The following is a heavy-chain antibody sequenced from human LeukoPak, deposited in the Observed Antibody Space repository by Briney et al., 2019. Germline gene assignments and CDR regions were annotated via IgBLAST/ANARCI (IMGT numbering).Heavy chain of an antibody. CDR2: ISYDGSNK. J-gene: IGHJ4*02. V-gene: IGHV3-30-3*01. D-gene: IGHD7-27*01. Sequence: GTSLRLSCAASGFTFNTYAMRWVRQAPGKGLEWVAAISYDGSNKYYADSVEGRFTISRDNSMSTLYLQMSSLRTEDTAVYYCARDNNWGSTHYWGQGTLVTVSS. CDR3: ARDNNWGSTHY. CDR1: GFTFNTYA.